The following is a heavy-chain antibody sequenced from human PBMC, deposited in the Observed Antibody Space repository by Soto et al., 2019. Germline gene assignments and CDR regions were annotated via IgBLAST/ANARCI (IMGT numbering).Heavy chain of an antibody. CDR2: IIPVFGTA. CDR3: ARDRDYGDYVFDY. Sequence: QVQLVQSGAEVKKPGSSVKVSCKASGGTFSSYAIIWVRQAPGQGLEWMGGIIPVFGTANYAQKFQGRVTFTADESTFTAYMELSSLTSEDTAVYYCARDRDYGDYVFDYWGQGTLVTVSS. CDR1: GGTFSSYA. J-gene: IGHJ4*02. V-gene: IGHV1-69*01. D-gene: IGHD4-17*01.